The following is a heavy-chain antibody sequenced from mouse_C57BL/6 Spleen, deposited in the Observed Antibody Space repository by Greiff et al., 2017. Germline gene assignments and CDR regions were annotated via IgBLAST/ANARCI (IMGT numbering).Heavy chain of an antibody. CDR1: GYTFTDYY. CDR3: ARGNYSNDGAMDY. J-gene: IGHJ4*01. V-gene: IGHV1-76*01. CDR2: IYPGSGNT. D-gene: IGHD2-12*01. Sequence: QVQLKESGAELVRPGASVKLSCKASGYTFTDYYINWVKQRPGQGLEWIARIYPGSGNTYYNEKFKGKATLTAEKSSSTAYMQHSSLTSEDSAVDFCARGNYSNDGAMDYWGQGTSVTVSS.